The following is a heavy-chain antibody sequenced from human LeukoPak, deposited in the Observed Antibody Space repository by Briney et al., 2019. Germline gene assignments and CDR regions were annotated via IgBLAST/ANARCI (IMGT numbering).Heavy chain of an antibody. D-gene: IGHD3-22*01. J-gene: IGHJ6*03. CDR3: ASSNSRKWLPNMDV. CDR1: GFTVSSNY. Sequence: GSLRLSCAASGFTVSSNYMSWIRQPPGKGLEWIGEINHSGSTNYNPSLKSRVIISVDTSKNQFSLKLSSVTAADTAVYYCASSNSRKWLPNMDVWGKGTTVTVSS. V-gene: IGHV4-34*01. CDR2: INHSGST.